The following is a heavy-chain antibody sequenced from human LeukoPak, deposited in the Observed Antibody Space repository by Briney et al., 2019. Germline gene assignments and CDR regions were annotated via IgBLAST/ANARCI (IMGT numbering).Heavy chain of an antibody. Sequence: PGGSLRLSCAASGFTFSSYSMNWVRQAPGKGLEWVSSISSSSYIYYAESVKGRFTISRDNSKNTLYLQMNSLRAEDTAVYYCHIYYGSGSFARGQGTLVTVSS. V-gene: IGHV3-21*04. J-gene: IGHJ4*02. D-gene: IGHD3-10*01. CDR2: ISSSSYI. CDR1: GFTFSSYS. CDR3: HIYYGSGSFA.